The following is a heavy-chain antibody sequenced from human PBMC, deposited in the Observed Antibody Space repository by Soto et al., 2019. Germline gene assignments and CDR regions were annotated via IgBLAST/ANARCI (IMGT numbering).Heavy chain of an antibody. CDR3: AGGITGTKVRGRGYYYYYGMDV. J-gene: IGHJ6*02. Sequence: QGQLVQSGAEVKKPGSSVKVSCKASGGTFSSYAISWVRQAPGQGLEWMGGIIPIFGTANYAQKFQGRVTITADKSTSTAYMELSSLRSEDTAVYYCAGGITGTKVRGRGYYYYYGMDVWGQGTTVTVSS. V-gene: IGHV1-69*06. CDR2: IIPIFGTA. D-gene: IGHD1-7*01. CDR1: GGTFSSYA.